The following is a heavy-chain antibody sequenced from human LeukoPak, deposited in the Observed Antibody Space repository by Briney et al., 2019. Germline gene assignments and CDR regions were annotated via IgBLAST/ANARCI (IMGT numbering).Heavy chain of an antibody. CDR2: IIGSGIST. CDR3: VKDLKRHFGWDGGRK. CDR1: GFTFTNYA. V-gene: IGHV3-23*01. J-gene: IGHJ4*02. D-gene: IGHD3-9*01. Sequence: PGGSLSLSCAASGFTFTNYAMSWVRQAPGKGLEWVSTIIGSGISTYYADSVKGRFTNSRDNSQNTLYLHMNSLTAADTAVYYCVKDLKRHFGWDGGRKWGQGTLVTVSS.